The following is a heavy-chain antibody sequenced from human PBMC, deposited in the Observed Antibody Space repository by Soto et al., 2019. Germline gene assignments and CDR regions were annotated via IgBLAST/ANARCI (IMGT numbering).Heavy chain of an antibody. CDR1: GFTFSSYS. V-gene: IGHV3-21*01. D-gene: IGHD3-22*01. Sequence: EVQLVESGGGLVKPGGSLRLSCAASGFTFSSYSMNWVRQAPGKGLEWGSSISSSSSYIYYADSVKGRFTISRDNAKNSLYQQMNSLRAEDTAVYYCARDDGYYDSSGPITVSDYWGQGTLVTVS. CDR3: ARDDGYYDSSGPITVSDY. J-gene: IGHJ4*02. CDR2: ISSSSSYI.